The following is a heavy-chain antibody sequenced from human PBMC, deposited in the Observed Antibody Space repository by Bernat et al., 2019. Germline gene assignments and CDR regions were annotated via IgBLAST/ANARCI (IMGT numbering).Heavy chain of an antibody. D-gene: IGHD2-21*02. CDR2: IYNGGAT. J-gene: IGHJ4*02. CDR3: SGYGGNSV. Sequence: EVQVVTSGGGLVQPGESLRLSCAASGFTVGDHHMNWVRQAPGKGLEWVAVIYNGGATYYADSVQGRFTISRDSSKNTVYLQMSGLRAEDKAVYYCSGYGGNSVWDQGTRGTVSS. CDR1: GFTVGDHH. V-gene: IGHV3-66*01.